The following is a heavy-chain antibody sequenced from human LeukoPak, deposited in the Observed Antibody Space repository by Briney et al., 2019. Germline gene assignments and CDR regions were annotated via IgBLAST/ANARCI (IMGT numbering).Heavy chain of an antibody. CDR1: GFTFSSYT. V-gene: IGHV3-21*01. Sequence: GGSLRLSCAASGFTFSSYTMNWVRQAPGKGLEWVSSIAGSSGYISYADSVKGRFTISRDNAKNSLYLQMDSLRVEDTAVYYCAREYRGSSDFDYWGQGTLVTVSS. D-gene: IGHD1-26*01. J-gene: IGHJ4*02. CDR2: IAGSSGYI. CDR3: AREYRGSSDFDY.